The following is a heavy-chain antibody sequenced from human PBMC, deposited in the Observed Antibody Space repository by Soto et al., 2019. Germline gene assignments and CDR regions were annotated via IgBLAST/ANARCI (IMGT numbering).Heavy chain of an antibody. J-gene: IGHJ4*02. CDR1: GGTFSSYA. Sequence: SVKVSCKASGGTFSSYAISWVRQAPGQGLEWMGGIIPIFGTANYAQKFQGRVTTTADESTSTAYMELSSLRSEDTAVYYCARTLIAVAGSVSRYFDYWGQGTLVTVSS. D-gene: IGHD6-19*01. CDR2: IIPIFGTA. V-gene: IGHV1-69*13. CDR3: ARTLIAVAGSVSRYFDY.